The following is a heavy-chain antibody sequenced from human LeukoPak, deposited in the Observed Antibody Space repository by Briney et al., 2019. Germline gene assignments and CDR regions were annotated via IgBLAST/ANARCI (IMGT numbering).Heavy chain of an antibody. CDR2: IYYSGST. D-gene: IGHD3-10*01. Sequence: SETLSLTCTVSGGSISSSSYYWGWIRQPPGKGLEWIGSIYYSGSTYYNPSLKSRFTISVDTSKNQFSLKLTPVTAADTAVYYCARVPGRYGSGSHNWFDPWGQGTLVTVSS. CDR1: GGSISSSSYY. CDR3: ARVPGRYGSGSHNWFDP. J-gene: IGHJ5*02. V-gene: IGHV4-39*07.